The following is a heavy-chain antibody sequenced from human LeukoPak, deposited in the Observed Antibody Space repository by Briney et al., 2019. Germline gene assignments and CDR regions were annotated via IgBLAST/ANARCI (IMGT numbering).Heavy chain of an antibody. CDR2: INWRGDST. V-gene: IGHV3-20*04. Sequence: GGSLRLACIASGFTFDDHGMTWLRQAPGKGLEWVSGINWRGDSTGYADSVKGRFTTSRDNAKNSLYLQMNSLRAEDTAFYYCARGFSSEWELSVLEYWGLGTLVTVSS. D-gene: IGHD1-26*01. CDR1: GFTFDDHG. CDR3: ARGFSSEWELSVLEY. J-gene: IGHJ4*02.